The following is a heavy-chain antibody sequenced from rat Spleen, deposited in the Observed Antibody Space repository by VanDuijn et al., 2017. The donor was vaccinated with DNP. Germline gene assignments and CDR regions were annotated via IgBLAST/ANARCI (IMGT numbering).Heavy chain of an antibody. CDR1: GFTFSDYG. J-gene: IGHJ3*01. CDR3: ARHDTGVNWFVY. V-gene: IGHV5-20*01. Sequence: EVQLVESGGGLVQPGRSLKLSCAASGFTFSDYGMAWVLQAPTKGLEWVASISYDGGSTYYPDSVNGRFTISRDNAKSSLFLQVNSLKSEDTATYYCARHDTGVNWFVYWGQGTLVTVSS. CDR2: ISYDGGST. D-gene: IGHD4-2*01.